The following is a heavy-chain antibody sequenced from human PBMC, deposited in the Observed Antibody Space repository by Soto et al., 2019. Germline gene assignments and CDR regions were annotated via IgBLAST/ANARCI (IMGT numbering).Heavy chain of an antibody. D-gene: IGHD3-16*01. V-gene: IGHV4-4*02. J-gene: IGHJ6*03. CDR1: SGSISSSNW. Sequence: QVQLQESGPGLVKPSGTLSLTCAVSSGSISSSNWWSWVRQPPGKGLEWIGEIYHSGSTNYNPSLKSRVTISVDKSKNQFSLKLSSVTAAGTAVYYCARVTDYIWGSYYYYYYMDVWGKGTTVTVSS. CDR2: IYHSGST. CDR3: ARVTDYIWGSYYYYYYMDV.